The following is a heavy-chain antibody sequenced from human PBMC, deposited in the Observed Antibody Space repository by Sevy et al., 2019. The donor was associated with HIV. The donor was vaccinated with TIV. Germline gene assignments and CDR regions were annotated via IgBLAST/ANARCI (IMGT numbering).Heavy chain of an antibody. J-gene: IGHJ3*02. D-gene: IGHD3-22*01. CDR3: ASIRGRGSGYYFDAFDI. Sequence: QLGGSLRLSCAASGFTFSSYAMHWVRQAPGKGLEWVAVISYDGSNKYYADSVKGRFTISRDNSKKTLYLQMNSLRAEDTAVYYCASIRGRGSGYYFDAFDIWGQGTMVTVSS. CDR2: ISYDGSNK. V-gene: IGHV3-30-3*01. CDR1: GFTFSSYA.